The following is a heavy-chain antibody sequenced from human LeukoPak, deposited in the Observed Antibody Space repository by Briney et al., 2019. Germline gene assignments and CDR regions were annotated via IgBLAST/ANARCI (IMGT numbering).Heavy chain of an antibody. D-gene: IGHD5-12*01. CDR1: GVALRGRW. V-gene: IGHV3-74*03. CDR3: VKGGHKLDIQTTHYYYGLDV. Sequence: LGLLGEASGVALRGRWRCSLRHDPNKGLAHVSRVESDASRTTYADSVKGRFTISRDDAKNTMYLQMNSLRVEDTAVYYCVKGGHKLDIQTTHYYYGLDVWGQGTTVAVS. CDR2: VESDASRT. J-gene: IGHJ6*02.